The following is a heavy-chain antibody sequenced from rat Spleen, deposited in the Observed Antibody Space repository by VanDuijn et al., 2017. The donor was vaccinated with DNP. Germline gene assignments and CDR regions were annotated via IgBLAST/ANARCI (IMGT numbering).Heavy chain of an antibody. CDR1: GFTFSDYN. Sequence: EVQLVESGGGLVQPGRSLKLSCAASGFTFSDYNMAWVRQAPTKGLEWVAYISYDGNGNYNGDSVTGRFTISRDNAKSSLYLQMDSLRSEDMATYYCTKTGGNWVAHWGQGTLVTVSS. J-gene: IGHJ3*01. CDR2: ISYDGNGN. V-gene: IGHV5-20*01. D-gene: IGHD1-11*01. CDR3: TKTGGNWVAH.